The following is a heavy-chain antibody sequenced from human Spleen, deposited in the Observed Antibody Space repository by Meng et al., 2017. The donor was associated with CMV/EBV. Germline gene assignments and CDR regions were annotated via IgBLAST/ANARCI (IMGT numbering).Heavy chain of an antibody. J-gene: IGHJ6*02. D-gene: IGHD6-19*01. Sequence: SVKVSCKVSGYSLRNYGVSWVRQAPGQGLEWMGGIIPKFPTAKYAPGFQGRVTISTDESTNTLYLELSSLRSDDTAVYYCTRPKVAVTGGRVTTYDYYGVDVWGQGTTVTVSS. V-gene: IGHV1-69*05. CDR2: IIPKFPTA. CDR3: TRPKVAVTGGRVTTYDYYGVDV. CDR1: GYSLRNYG.